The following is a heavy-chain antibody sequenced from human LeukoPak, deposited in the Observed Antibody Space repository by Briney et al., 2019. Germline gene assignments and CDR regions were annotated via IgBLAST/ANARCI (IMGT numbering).Heavy chain of an antibody. V-gene: IGHV3-43D*03. CDR2: ISWDGGST. D-gene: IGHD3-22*01. J-gene: IGHJ4*02. Sequence: QPGGSLRLSCAASGFTFDDYAMHWVRQAPGKGLEWVSLISWDGGSTYYADSVKGRFTISRDNAKNSLYLQMNSLRAEDTAVYYCASPGDYDSSGYYKSYWGQGTLVTVSS. CDR1: GFTFDDYA. CDR3: ASPGDYDSSGYYKSY.